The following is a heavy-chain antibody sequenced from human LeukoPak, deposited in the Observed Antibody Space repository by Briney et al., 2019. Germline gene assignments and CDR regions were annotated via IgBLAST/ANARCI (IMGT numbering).Heavy chain of an antibody. CDR3: ARDDSSGYYQV. J-gene: IGHJ4*02. D-gene: IGHD3-22*01. V-gene: IGHV1-69*04. Sequence: ASVKVSCKASGGTFSSYAISWVRQAPGQGLEWMGRIIPILDIANYAQKFQGRVMITADKSTSTAYMELSSLRSEDTAVYYCARDDSSGYYQVWGQGTLVTVSS. CDR2: IIPILDIA. CDR1: GGTFSSYA.